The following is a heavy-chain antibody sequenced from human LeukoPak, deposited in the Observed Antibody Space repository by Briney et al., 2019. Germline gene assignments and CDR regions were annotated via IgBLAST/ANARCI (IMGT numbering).Heavy chain of an antibody. D-gene: IGHD6-13*01. CDR1: GYSISSGYY. CDR3: ARVAGRPHIAAAHLYYFDY. CDR2: IYYRGST. Sequence: SETLSLTCTVSGYSISSGYYWGWIRQPPGRGLEWIASIYYRGSTHYNPSLASLKSRVTISVDTSKNQFSLKLSSVTAADTAVYYCARVAGRPHIAAAHLYYFDYWGQGTLVTVSS. V-gene: IGHV4-38-2*02. J-gene: IGHJ4*02.